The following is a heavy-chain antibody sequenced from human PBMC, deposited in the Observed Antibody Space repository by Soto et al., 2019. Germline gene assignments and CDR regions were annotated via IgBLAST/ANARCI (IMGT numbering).Heavy chain of an antibody. CDR2: ISTYNGNT. CDR1: GYTFTSYG. Sequence: QVQLVQSGAEVKKPGASVKVSCKASGYTFTSYGISWVRQAPGQGLEWMGWISTYNGNTKYAQKRQGRVTMTTDTSTGTAYMELRSLRSDDTAGFYCAREMVRGVGSDYWGQGTLVTVSS. CDR3: AREMVRGVGSDY. J-gene: IGHJ4*02. V-gene: IGHV1-18*01. D-gene: IGHD3-10*01.